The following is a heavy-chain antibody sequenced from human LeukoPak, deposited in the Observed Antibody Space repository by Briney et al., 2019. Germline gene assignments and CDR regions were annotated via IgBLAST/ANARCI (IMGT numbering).Heavy chain of an antibody. J-gene: IGHJ3*02. Sequence: GASVKVSCKASGYTFTSYYMHWVRQAPGQGLERMGIINTTTGDTTYAQKFQGRLTMTRDMSTSTVYMELSSLTSEDTAVFYCARYGFSTVWQGGWHAFDIWGQGTVVTVSS. V-gene: IGHV1-46*01. CDR1: GYTFTSYY. D-gene: IGHD6-13*01. CDR3: ARYGFSTVWQGGWHAFDI. CDR2: INTTTGDT.